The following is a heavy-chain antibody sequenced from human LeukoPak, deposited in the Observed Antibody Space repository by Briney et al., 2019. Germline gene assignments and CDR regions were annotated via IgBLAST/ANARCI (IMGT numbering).Heavy chain of an antibody. V-gene: IGHV4-39*01. D-gene: IGHD5-18*01. CDR1: GGSISSSSYY. J-gene: IGHJ4*02. Sequence: SETLSLTCTVSGGSISSSSYYWGWIRQPPGKGLEWIGTIYYSGSTYYNPSLKSRVTISVATSKNQFSLKLTSVTAADTAVYYCARLTYNSGRYHFDYWGQGTLVTVSS. CDR2: IYYSGST. CDR3: ARLTYNSGRYHFDY.